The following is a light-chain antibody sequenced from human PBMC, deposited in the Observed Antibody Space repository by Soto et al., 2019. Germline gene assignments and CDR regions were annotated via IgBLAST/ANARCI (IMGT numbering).Light chain of an antibody. CDR1: QGIGND. CDR3: LQDIKYPWT. J-gene: IGKJ1*01. Sequence: IQMTQSPSSLSASVGDRVTITCRASQGIGNDLGWYQQKPGKAPKLLIYAASNLQSGVPSRFSGSVSGTEFTLTISSLQPDDFATYYCLQDIKYPWTFGQGTKVELK. V-gene: IGKV1-6*01. CDR2: AAS.